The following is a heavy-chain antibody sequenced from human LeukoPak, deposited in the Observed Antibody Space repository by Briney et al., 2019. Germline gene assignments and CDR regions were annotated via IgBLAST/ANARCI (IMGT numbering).Heavy chain of an antibody. CDR1: GGSITGYY. D-gene: IGHD6-13*01. CDR2: IYYIGST. Sequence: SETLSLTCTVSGGSITGYYWSWIRQPPGKGLEWIGCIYYIGSTNYNPSLKSRVTISVDTSKNQFSLKLSSVTAADTAVYYCARGLSSWYSLSSDFDYWGQGTLVTVSS. V-gene: IGHV4-59*12. J-gene: IGHJ4*02. CDR3: ARGLSSWYSLSSDFDY.